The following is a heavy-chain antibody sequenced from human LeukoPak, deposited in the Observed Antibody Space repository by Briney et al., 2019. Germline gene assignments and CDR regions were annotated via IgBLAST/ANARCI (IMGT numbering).Heavy chain of an antibody. CDR1: GFTFDDYA. D-gene: IGHD3-9*01. CDR2: ISWNSGSI. V-gene: IGHV3-9*01. CDR3: AKEYYDILTGYFMD. J-gene: IGHJ4*02. Sequence: GGSLRLSCAASGFTFDDYAMPWVRQAPGKGREGVSGISWNSGSIGYADSVKGRFTISRDNAKNSLYLQMNSLRAEDTALYYCAKEYYDILTGYFMDWGQGTLVTVSS.